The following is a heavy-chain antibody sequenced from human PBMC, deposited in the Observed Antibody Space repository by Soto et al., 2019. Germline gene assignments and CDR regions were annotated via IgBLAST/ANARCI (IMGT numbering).Heavy chain of an antibody. Sequence: SQTRSLTCVICGDSVSSNSAAWNCIRQSPSRGLEWLGRTYYRSKWYNDYAVSVKSRITINPDTSKNQFSLQLNSVTPEDTAVYYCARDHQTYDYVWGSYREYYFDYWGQGTLVTVSS. CDR3: ARDHQTYDYVWGSYREYYFDY. V-gene: IGHV6-1*01. D-gene: IGHD3-16*02. CDR2: TYYRSKWYN. J-gene: IGHJ4*02. CDR1: GDSVSSNSAA.